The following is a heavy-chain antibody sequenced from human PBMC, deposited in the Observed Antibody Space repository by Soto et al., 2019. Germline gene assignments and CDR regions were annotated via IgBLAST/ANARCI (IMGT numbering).Heavy chain of an antibody. Sequence: QVQLVESGGGVVQPGRSLRLSCAASGFTFSSYGMHWVRQAPGKGLEWVAVISYDGSNKYYADSVKGRFTISRDNSKNTLYLQMNSLRAEDTAVYYCAKEGGGYGDSLAYYGMDVWGQGTTVTVSS. CDR1: GFTFSSYG. J-gene: IGHJ6*02. CDR2: ISYDGSNK. V-gene: IGHV3-30*18. CDR3: AKEGGGYGDSLAYYGMDV. D-gene: IGHD4-17*01.